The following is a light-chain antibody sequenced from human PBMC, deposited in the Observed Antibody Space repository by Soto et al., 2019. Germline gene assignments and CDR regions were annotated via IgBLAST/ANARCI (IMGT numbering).Light chain of an antibody. CDR2: KAS. Sequence: DIQMTQSPSSLSASIGGRVTISCRSSQSISNYLNWYQQKPGKAPKLLIYKASTLKSGVPSRFSGSGSGTEFTLTISSLQSEDFAVYYCQQYNNWPLTFGGGTKVDIK. J-gene: IGKJ4*01. V-gene: IGKV1-5*03. CDR3: QQYNNWPLT. CDR1: QSISNY.